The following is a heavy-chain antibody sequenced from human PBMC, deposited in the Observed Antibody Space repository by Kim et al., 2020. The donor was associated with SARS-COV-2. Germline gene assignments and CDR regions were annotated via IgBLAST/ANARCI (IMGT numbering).Heavy chain of an antibody. Sequence: ASVKVSCKASGYTFTSYYMHWVRQAPGQGLEWMGIIDPSGGSTSYAQKFQGRVTMTRDTSTSTVYMELSSLRSEDTAVYYCARAGFENNWFDPWGQGTLVTVSS. V-gene: IGHV1-46*01. CDR3: ARAGFENNWFDP. CDR1: GYTFTSYY. J-gene: IGHJ5*02. CDR2: IDPSGGST.